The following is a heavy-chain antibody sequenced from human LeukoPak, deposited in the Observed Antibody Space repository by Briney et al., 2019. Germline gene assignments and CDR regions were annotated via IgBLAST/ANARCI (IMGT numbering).Heavy chain of an antibody. CDR3: ARGTLYFSFDY. Sequence: SETLSLTCTVSGGSISSGGYSWSWIRQHPGKGLEWIGYIYYSGSTYYNPSLKSRVTISVDTSKNQFSLKLSSVTAADTAVYYCARGTLYFSFDYWGQGTLVTVSS. D-gene: IGHD3-3*01. V-gene: IGHV4-31*03. CDR2: IYYSGST. J-gene: IGHJ4*02. CDR1: GGSISSGGYS.